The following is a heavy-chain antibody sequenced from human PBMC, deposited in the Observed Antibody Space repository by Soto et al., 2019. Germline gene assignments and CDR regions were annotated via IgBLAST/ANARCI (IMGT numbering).Heavy chain of an antibody. CDR3: ARGGSSSGRYSDY. Sequence: EVQLVESGGGLVQPGGSLRLSCAASGFTFNDYAMHWVRQAPGKGLDWVSGINWNSGNIGYADSVKGRFTISRDSAKNSLYLQMNSLRAEDTALYYCARGGSSSGRYSDYWGQGTLVTVSS. V-gene: IGHV3-9*01. CDR2: INWNSGNI. D-gene: IGHD6-6*01. CDR1: GFTFNDYA. J-gene: IGHJ4*02.